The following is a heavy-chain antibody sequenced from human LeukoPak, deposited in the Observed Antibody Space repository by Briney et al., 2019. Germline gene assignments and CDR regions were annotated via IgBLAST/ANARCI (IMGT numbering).Heavy chain of an antibody. CDR3: ASRKVGATIYYYYYYVDV. J-gene: IGHJ6*03. CDR1: GGTFSSYA. D-gene: IGHD1-26*01. Sequence: SVKVSCKASGGTFSSYAISWVRQAPGQGLEWMGGIIPIFGTANYAQKFQGRVTITADESTSTAYMELSSLRSEDTAVYYCASRKVGATIYYYYYYVDVWGKGTTVTVSS. CDR2: IIPIFGTA. V-gene: IGHV1-69*01.